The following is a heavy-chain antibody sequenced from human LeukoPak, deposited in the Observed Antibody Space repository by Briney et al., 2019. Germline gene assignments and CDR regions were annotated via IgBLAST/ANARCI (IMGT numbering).Heavy chain of an antibody. V-gene: IGHV3-30*02. CDR2: IRHDESKT. J-gene: IGHJ6*03. Sequence: GGSLRLSCAASGLIFSSYGMHWVRQAPGEGLEWVAYIRHDESKTFYADSVKGRFTISRDNSKNTLYLQLHSLRAEDTALYYCAKPVIPSAYQGTYYMDVWGKGTTVTVSS. CDR3: AKPVIPSAYQGTYYMDV. D-gene: IGHD3-16*01. CDR1: GLIFSSYG.